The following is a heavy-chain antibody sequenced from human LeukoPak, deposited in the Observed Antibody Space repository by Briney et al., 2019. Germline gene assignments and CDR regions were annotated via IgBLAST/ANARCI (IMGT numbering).Heavy chain of an antibody. J-gene: IGHJ4*02. Sequence: VASVKVSCKASGGTFSSYAISWVRQAPGQGLEWMGRIIPILGIANYAQKFQGRVTITADKSTSAAYMELSSLRSEDTAVYYCAREHDYGDYPPDYWGQGTLVTVSS. CDR3: AREHDYGDYPPDY. CDR2: IIPILGIA. CDR1: GGTFSSYA. V-gene: IGHV1-69*04. D-gene: IGHD4-17*01.